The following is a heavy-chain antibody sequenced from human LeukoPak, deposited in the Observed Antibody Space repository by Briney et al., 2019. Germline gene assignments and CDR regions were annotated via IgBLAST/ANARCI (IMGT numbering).Heavy chain of an antibody. D-gene: IGHD2-15*01. CDR2: INWSGGST. J-gene: IGHJ3*02. V-gene: IGHV3-20*04. Sequence: GGPLRLPCAACVFPLDQYDESWLRQAPGKALEGVYGINWSGGSTGYKDSVKGRFAIFRNNGKNSMYLQMNRMRAENTAVSYCASQDTRIDDAFDSWGQATIVT. CDR3: ASQDTRIDDAFDS. CDR1: VFPLDQYD.